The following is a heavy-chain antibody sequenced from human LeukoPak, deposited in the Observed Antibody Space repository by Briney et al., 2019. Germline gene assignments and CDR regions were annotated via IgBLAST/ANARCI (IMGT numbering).Heavy chain of an antibody. D-gene: IGHD6-13*01. CDR2: ISGSGGST. CDR1: GFTFSSYA. CDR3: AKEGAAADPTAYYYGMDV. Sequence: GGSLRLSCAASGFTFSSYAMSWVRQAPGKGLEWVSAISGSGGSTYYADSVKGRFTISRDNSKNTLYLQMNSLRAEDTAVYYCAKEGAAADPTAYYYGMDVWGQGTTVTVSS. J-gene: IGHJ6*02. V-gene: IGHV3-23*01.